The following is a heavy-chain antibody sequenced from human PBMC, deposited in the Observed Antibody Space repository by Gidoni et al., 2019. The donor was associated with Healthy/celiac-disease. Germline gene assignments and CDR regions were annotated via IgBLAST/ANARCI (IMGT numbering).Heavy chain of an antibody. Sequence: QVQLQESGPGLVKPSQTLSLTCPVSGGSISSGDYYWSWIRQPPGKGLEWIGYIYYSGSTYYNPSLKSRVTISVDTSKNQFSLKLSSVTAADTAVYYCAREVRGFDWFFDYWGQGTLVTVSS. CDR2: IYYSGST. J-gene: IGHJ4*02. CDR1: GGSISSGDYY. D-gene: IGHD3-9*01. CDR3: AREVRGFDWFFDY. V-gene: IGHV4-30-4*01.